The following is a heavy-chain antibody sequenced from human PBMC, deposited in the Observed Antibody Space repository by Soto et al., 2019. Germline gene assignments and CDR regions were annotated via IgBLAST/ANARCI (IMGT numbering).Heavy chain of an antibody. Sequence: ASVKVSCKASGYTFTSYDINWVRQATGQGLEWMGWMNPNSGNTGYAQKFQGRVTMTRNTSISTAYMELSSLRSEDTAVYYCESWYYDFWSRYDAFDIWGQGKMVTV. D-gene: IGHD3-3*01. CDR1: GYTFTSYD. V-gene: IGHV1-8*01. CDR2: MNPNSGNT. CDR3: ESWYYDFWSRYDAFDI. J-gene: IGHJ3*02.